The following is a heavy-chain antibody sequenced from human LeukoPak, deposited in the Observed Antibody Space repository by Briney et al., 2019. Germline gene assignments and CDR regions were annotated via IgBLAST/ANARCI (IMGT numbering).Heavy chain of an antibody. CDR2: IYTSGST. CDR3: ARGLGCSGGSCLFDP. Sequence: SETLSLTCTVSGGSISSYYWSWIRQPAGKGLEWIGRIYTSGSTNYNPSLKSRVTISVDTSKNQFSLKLSSVTAADTAVYYCARGLGCSGGSCLFDPWGQGTLVTVSS. D-gene: IGHD2-15*01. V-gene: IGHV4-4*07. CDR1: GGSISSYY. J-gene: IGHJ5*02.